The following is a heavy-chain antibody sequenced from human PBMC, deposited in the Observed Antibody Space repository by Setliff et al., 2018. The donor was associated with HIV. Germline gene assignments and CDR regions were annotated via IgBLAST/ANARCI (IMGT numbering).Heavy chain of an antibody. D-gene: IGHD3-3*02. V-gene: IGHV1-69*11. CDR1: GYTFTKYD. CDR2: MNPILGPA. CDR3: AKGLGNFVPDLIGYFDY. J-gene: IGHJ4*02. Sequence: ASVKVSCKASGYTFTKYDINWVRQATGQGLEWMGWMNPILGPANYAQKFQGRVTITAGEYTTTSYMELRNLRSEDTAIYYCAKGLGNFVPDLIGYFDYWGQGTLVTVSS.